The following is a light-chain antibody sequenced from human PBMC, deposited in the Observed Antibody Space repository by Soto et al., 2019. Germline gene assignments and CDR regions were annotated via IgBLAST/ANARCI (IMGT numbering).Light chain of an antibody. CDR2: WAT. CDR3: QQYYTTPPYT. CDR1: KSIFYTSNNTNY. Sequence: DILMTQSPDSLAVSLGERAAINCQSSKSIFYTSNNTNYFSWYQQKPGQPTKLLIYWATARDSGVPDRLSGSGSGTDFTITISSLQAEDVAVYYCQQYYTTPPYTFGQGTKVEIK. J-gene: IGKJ2*01. V-gene: IGKV4-1*01.